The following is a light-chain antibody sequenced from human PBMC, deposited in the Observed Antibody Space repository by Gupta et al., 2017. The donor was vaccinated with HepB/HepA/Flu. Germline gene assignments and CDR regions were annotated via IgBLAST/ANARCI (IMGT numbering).Light chain of an antibody. CDR1: QSLLHSNGYTY. J-gene: IGKJ1*01. Sequence: DIVMTQSPLSLPVTPGEPASISCRSSQSLLHSNGYTYLDWYLYKPGQSPQLPIYLNSNRASGVPDRFSGSWSGTGFTLKISRVEAEDVGVYYCIQALQTPLTFGQGTKVQIK. CDR2: LNS. CDR3: IQALQTPLT. V-gene: IGKV2-28*01.